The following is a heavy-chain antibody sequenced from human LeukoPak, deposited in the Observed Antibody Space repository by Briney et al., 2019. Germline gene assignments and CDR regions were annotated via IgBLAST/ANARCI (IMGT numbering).Heavy chain of an antibody. V-gene: IGHV3-30*02. Sequence: GGSLRLSCAASGFTFSSYGVHWVRQAPGKGLEWVSFIRYDGSNKYYADSVKGRFTISRDNSKNTLYLQMNSLRAEDTAVYYCASIVGGPGDPGYWGQGTLVTVSS. D-gene: IGHD2-21*01. J-gene: IGHJ4*02. CDR3: ASIVGGPGDPGY. CDR2: IRYDGSNK. CDR1: GFTFSSYG.